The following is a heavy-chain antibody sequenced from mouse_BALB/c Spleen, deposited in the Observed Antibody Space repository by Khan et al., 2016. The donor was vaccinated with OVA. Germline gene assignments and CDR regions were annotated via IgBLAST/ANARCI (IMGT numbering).Heavy chain of an antibody. J-gene: IGHJ3*01. CDR1: GYTFTDFY. Sequence: QVQLQQSGAELARPGASVKLSCKATGYTFTDFYINWVRQRTGQGLEWIGDIYHGSDNTYYNEKFKGKATLTADKSSSKDFMQLRSLNSEDYAVYFCARSGLGSFSYWGQVTLVTVSS. D-gene: IGHD2-2*01. CDR2: IYHGSDNT. V-gene: IGHV1-77*01. CDR3: ARSGLGSFSY.